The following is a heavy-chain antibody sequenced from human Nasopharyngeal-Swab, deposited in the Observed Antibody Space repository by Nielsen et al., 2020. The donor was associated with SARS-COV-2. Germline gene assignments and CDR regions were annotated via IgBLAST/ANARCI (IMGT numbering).Heavy chain of an antibody. Sequence: GGSLRLSCASSGFTFSTYWMSWVRQAPGKGLEWVANIKQDGSQKYYVDSVKGRFTISRDNAKNSLYLQMNSLTAEDTAVYYCATLPIAPPGKGDYWGQGTLVTVSS. CDR3: ATLPIAPPGKGDY. CDR1: GFTFSTYW. V-gene: IGHV3-7*01. D-gene: IGHD6-13*01. CDR2: IKQDGSQK. J-gene: IGHJ4*02.